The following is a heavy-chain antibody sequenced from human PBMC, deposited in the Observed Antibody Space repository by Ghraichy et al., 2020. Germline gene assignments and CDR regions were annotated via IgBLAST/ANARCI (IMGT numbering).Heavy chain of an antibody. Sequence: LETLSLTCTVSGGSISSYYWSWIRQPPGKGLEWIGYIYYSGSTNYNPSLKSRVTISVDTSKNQFSLKLSSVTAADTAVYYCAREGGGGTSDWGQGTLVTVSS. J-gene: IGHJ4*02. CDR1: GGSISSYY. D-gene: IGHD1-7*01. CDR2: IYYSGST. CDR3: AREGGGGTSD. V-gene: IGHV4-59*01.